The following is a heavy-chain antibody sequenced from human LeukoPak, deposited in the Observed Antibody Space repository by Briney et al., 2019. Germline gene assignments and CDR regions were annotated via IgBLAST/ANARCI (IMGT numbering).Heavy chain of an antibody. CDR2: IYYSGST. CDR3: AGPDYYDSSGLSSGDAFDI. D-gene: IGHD3-22*01. Sequence: SETLSLTCTVSGGSISSSSYYWGWIRQPPGKGLEWIGSIYYSGSTYYNPSLKSRVTISVDTSKNQFSLKLSSVTAADTAVYYCAGPDYYDSSGLSSGDAFDIWGQGTMVTVSS. V-gene: IGHV4-39*07. J-gene: IGHJ3*02. CDR1: GGSISSSSYY.